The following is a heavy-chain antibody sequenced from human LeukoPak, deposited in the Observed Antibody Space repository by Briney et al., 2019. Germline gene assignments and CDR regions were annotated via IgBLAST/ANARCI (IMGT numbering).Heavy chain of an antibody. V-gene: IGHV4-61*02. CDR1: GGSISSGSYY. J-gene: IGHJ5*02. CDR2: IYTSGST. CDR3: ARDLLVGNRGFDP. Sequence: PSQTLSLTCTVSGGSISSGSYYWSWIRQPAGKGLEWIGRIYTSGSTNYNPSLKSRVTISVDTSKNQFSLKLSSVTAADTAVYYCARDLLVGNRGFDPWGQGTLVTVSS. D-gene: IGHD1-26*01.